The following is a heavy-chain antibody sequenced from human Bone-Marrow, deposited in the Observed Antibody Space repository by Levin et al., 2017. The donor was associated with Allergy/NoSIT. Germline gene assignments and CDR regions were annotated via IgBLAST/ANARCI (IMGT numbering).Heavy chain of an antibody. J-gene: IGHJ4*02. CDR3: ARATDTSSYSSGLYFDY. V-gene: IGHV4-34*01. D-gene: IGHD6-19*01. CDR1: GGSFSGYY. CDR2: INHSGST. Sequence: SETLSLTCAVYGGSFSGYYWSWIRQPPGKGLEWIGEINHSGSTNYNPSLKSRVTISVDTSKNQFSLKLSSVTAADTAVYSCARATDTSSYSSGLYFDYWGQGTLVTVSS.